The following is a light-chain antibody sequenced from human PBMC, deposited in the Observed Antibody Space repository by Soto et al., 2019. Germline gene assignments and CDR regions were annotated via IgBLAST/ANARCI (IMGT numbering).Light chain of an antibody. J-gene: IGKJ5*01. CDR2: AAS. V-gene: IGKV3-20*01. CDR3: QLYGSSPPRYT. Sequence: EIVLTQSPGTLYLSPGERATLSCTASQSVSSNYLAWYQQKRGQAPRLLIYAASARATGIPDRFSGSGSGTDFTLTISRLEPEDFAVYFCQLYGSSPPRYTFGQGTRLEIK. CDR1: QSVSSNY.